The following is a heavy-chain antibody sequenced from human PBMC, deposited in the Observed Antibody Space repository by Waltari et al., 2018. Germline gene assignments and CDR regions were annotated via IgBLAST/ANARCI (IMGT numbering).Heavy chain of an antibody. V-gene: IGHV3-53*02. J-gene: IGHJ4*02. CDR3: ARVLYGTTMFDY. CDR2: IYSGGST. Sequence: EVQLVETGGGLLQPGGSLRLSCAASGLTPSRTHLSWVRQAPGKGLEWVSVIYSGGSTYYADSVKGRFTISRDNSKNTLYLQMNSLRAEDTAVYYCARVLYGTTMFDYWGQGTLVTVSS. CDR1: GLTPSRTH. D-gene: IGHD1-7*01.